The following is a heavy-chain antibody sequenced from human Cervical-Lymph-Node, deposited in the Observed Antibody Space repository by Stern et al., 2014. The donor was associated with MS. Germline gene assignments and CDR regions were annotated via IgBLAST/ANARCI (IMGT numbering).Heavy chain of an antibody. Sequence: QLVESGPGLVKPSGTLSLTCTISGGSMKSRSYYWVWIRQPPGKGLEWIGSVYYDGSTYYNPSLTSRAPISEDTSKNQFSLQLSSATAADTAVYYCARSQDIVVVSAATVEGYYYFGMDVWGQGTTVTVSS. D-gene: IGHD2-2*01. CDR1: GGSMKSRSYY. J-gene: IGHJ6*02. V-gene: IGHV4-39*01. CDR3: ARSQDIVVVSAATVEGYYYFGMDV. CDR2: VYYDGST.